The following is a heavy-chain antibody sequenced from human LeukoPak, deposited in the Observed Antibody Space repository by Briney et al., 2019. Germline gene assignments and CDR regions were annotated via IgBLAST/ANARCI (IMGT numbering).Heavy chain of an antibody. CDR1: GGTFSSYA. CDR3: ASPSDDYDSSGYYFRWFDP. CDR2: IIPIFGTA. Sequence: ASVKVSCKASGGTFSSYAISWVRQAPGQGLEWMGGIIPIFGTANYAQKLQGRVTITADESTSTAYMELSSLRSEDTAVYYCASPSDDYDSSGYYFRWFDPWGQGTLVTVSS. V-gene: IGHV1-69*13. D-gene: IGHD3-22*01. J-gene: IGHJ5*02.